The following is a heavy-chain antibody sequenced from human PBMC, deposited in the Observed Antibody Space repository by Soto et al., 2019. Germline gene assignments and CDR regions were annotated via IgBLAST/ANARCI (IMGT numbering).Heavy chain of an antibody. CDR1: GFSLSSYGMC. V-gene: IGHV2-70*17. D-gene: IGHD2-15*01. CDR2: IDWDDAK. J-gene: IGHJ4*02. CDR3: ARIHRYGGRGVDFDY. Sequence: SGPTLVNPPQTLTLTCTFSGFSLSSYGMCVSWIRQPPGKALEWLARIDWDDAKFYNTSLRSRLTISRDTSKNQVVLTMTNMDPEDTATYYCARIHRYGGRGVDFDYWGQGTLVTVSS.